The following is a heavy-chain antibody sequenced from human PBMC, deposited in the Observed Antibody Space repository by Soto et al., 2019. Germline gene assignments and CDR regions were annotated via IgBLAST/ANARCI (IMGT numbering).Heavy chain of an antibody. D-gene: IGHD6-13*01. CDR2: ISYDGSNK. Sequence: QVQLVESGGGVVQPGRSLRLSCVASGFTFSSSGMHRVRQAPGKGLEWVALISYDGSNKYYADSVKGRFTISRDNSKNTVHLQMNSLRTEDTAVYYCAKDRSSSWSLDYWGQGTLVTVSS. J-gene: IGHJ4*02. CDR1: GFTFSSSG. V-gene: IGHV3-30*18. CDR3: AKDRSSSWSLDY.